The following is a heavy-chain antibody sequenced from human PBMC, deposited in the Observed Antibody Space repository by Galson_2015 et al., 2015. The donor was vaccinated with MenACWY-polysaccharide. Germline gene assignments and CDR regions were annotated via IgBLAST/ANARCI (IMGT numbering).Heavy chain of an antibody. CDR1: GFTFSSYG. J-gene: IGHJ4*02. V-gene: IGHV3-30*02. CDR3: ALDRTAAAREGVF. Sequence: SLRLSCAASGFTFSSYGMHWVRQAPGKGLKWVAFIRYDGRDKYYADSVKGRFTLSRDNSKNTLYLQMDSLRAEDTAVYYCALDRTAAAREGVFWGQAT. CDR2: IRYDGRDK. D-gene: IGHD6-13*01.